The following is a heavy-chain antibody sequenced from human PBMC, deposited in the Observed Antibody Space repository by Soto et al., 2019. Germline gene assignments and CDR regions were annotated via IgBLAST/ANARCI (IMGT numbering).Heavy chain of an antibody. Sequence: SETLSLTCTVSADSFSGADYYWSWIRQPLGKGPEWIGYTYYNGDTKYNPALKSRVTMSVDTSKIQFSLRLSSVTAADTAVYFCGRGPGYIDGWRTFDFWGRGILVTVSS. CDR3: GRGPGYIDGWRTFDF. V-gene: IGHV4-61*08. D-gene: IGHD6-19*01. J-gene: IGHJ4*02. CDR2: TYYNGDT. CDR1: ADSFSGADYY.